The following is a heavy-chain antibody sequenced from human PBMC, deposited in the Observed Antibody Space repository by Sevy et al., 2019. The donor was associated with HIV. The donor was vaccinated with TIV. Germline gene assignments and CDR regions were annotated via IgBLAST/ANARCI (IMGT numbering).Heavy chain of an antibody. J-gene: IGHJ6*02. V-gene: IGHV3-30*18. Sequence: GGSLRLSCIGSGFSFSYYGIHWVRQSPGKGLDWVALISHDGINEYYADSVKGRFTIPRDNSKNTVYLEMNSLRNEDTAIYFCANAYSGSYSHSYLYALDVWGQGTTFTVSS. CDR1: GFSFSYYG. CDR3: ANAYSGSYSHSYLYALDV. D-gene: IGHD1-26*01. CDR2: ISHDGINE.